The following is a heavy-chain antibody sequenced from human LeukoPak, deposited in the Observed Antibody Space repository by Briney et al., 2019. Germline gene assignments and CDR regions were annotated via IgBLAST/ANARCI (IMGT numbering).Heavy chain of an antibody. CDR1: GGSISSGGYS. CDR3: ASSIDHPSYYYYGMDV. CDR2: IYHSGST. J-gene: IGHJ6*02. V-gene: IGHV4-30-2*01. Sequence: PSQTLSLTCAVSGGSISSGGYSWSWIRQPPGKGLEWIGYIYHSGSTYYSPSLKSRVTISVERSKNQFSLKLSSVTAADTAVYYCASSIDHPSYYYYGMDVWGQGTTVTVSS. D-gene: IGHD1-14*01.